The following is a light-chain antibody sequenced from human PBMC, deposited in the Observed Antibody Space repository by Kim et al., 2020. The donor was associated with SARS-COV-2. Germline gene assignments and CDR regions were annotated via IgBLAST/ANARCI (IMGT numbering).Light chain of an antibody. CDR3: QQYNSYPLT. CDR2: AAS. V-gene: IGKV1-16*02. J-gene: IGKJ4*01. Sequence: ASVGGTVTLSCRASHDVNNYLSWFQHKPGRAPKSLISAASSLHSGVPSKFSGRGSGTDFNLTISSLQPEDFATYYCQQYNSYPLTFGGGTKVYIK. CDR1: HDVNNY.